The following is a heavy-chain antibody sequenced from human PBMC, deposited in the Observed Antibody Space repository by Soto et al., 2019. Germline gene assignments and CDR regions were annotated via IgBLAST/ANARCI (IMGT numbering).Heavy chain of an antibody. CDR1: GFTFSSYS. CDR2: ISSSSSTI. J-gene: IGHJ3*02. Sequence: EVQLVESGGGLVQPGGSLRLSCAASGFTFSSYSMNWVRQAPGKGLEWVSYISSSSSTIYYADSVKGRFTISRDNAKNSLYLQMNSLRAEDTAVYYCASELAAAGSDDAFDIWGQGTMVTVSS. V-gene: IGHV3-48*01. CDR3: ASELAAAGSDDAFDI. D-gene: IGHD6-13*01.